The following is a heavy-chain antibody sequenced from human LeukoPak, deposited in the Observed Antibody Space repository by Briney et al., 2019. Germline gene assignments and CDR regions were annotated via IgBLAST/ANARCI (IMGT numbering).Heavy chain of an antibody. D-gene: IGHD6-19*01. CDR3: ARDRGNPQWLVSGIDY. CDR2: IYYSGST. CDR1: GGSISSYY. J-gene: IGHJ4*02. V-gene: IGHV4-59*01. Sequence: PSETLSLTCTVSGGSISSYYWSWIRQPPGMGLEWIGYIYYSGSTNYNPSLKSRVTISVDTSKNQFSLKLSSVAAADTAVYYCARDRGNPQWLVSGIDYWGQGTLVTVSS.